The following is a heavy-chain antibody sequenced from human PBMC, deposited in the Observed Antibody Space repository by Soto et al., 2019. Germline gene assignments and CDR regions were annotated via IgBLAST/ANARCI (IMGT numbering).Heavy chain of an antibody. D-gene: IGHD2-2*02. V-gene: IGHV4-34*01. Sequence: SETLSLTCAVYGGSFSGYYWSWIRQPPGKGLEWIGEINHSGSTNYNPSLKSRVTISVDTSKNQFSLKLSSVTAADTAVYYCARGHCSSTSCYIWNWFDPWGQGTLVTVSS. CDR2: INHSGST. CDR1: GGSFSGYY. CDR3: ARGHCSSTSCYIWNWFDP. J-gene: IGHJ5*02.